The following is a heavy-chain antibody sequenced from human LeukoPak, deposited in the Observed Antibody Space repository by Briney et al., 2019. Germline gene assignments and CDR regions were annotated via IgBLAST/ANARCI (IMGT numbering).Heavy chain of an antibody. V-gene: IGHV1-69*06. J-gene: IGHJ6*04. Sequence: SVKVSCKASGGTFSSYAIRWVRQAPGQGLEWMGGSIPIFGTANYAQKFQGRVTITADKSTSTAYMELSSLRSEDTAVYYCARDDGSGSYNVVYYGMDVWGKGTTVTVSS. CDR3: ARDDGSGSYNVVYYGMDV. CDR2: SIPIFGTA. D-gene: IGHD3-10*01. CDR1: GGTFSSYA.